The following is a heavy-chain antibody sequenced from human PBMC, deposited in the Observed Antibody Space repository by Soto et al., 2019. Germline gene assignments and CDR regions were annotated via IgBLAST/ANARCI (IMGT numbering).Heavy chain of an antibody. CDR3: ARGRSRPDF. V-gene: IGHV4-61*01. CDR1: GGSVSSGSYY. J-gene: IGHJ4*02. D-gene: IGHD3-16*02. Sequence: QVQLQESGPGLVKPSETLSLTCTVSGGSVSSGSYYWSWIRQPPGKGLEWIGCVYYSGSTTYNPSLKRRVTISIDTSKNQFSLKLSSVAAADTAVYYCARGRSRPDFWGQGTLVTVSS. CDR2: VYYSGST.